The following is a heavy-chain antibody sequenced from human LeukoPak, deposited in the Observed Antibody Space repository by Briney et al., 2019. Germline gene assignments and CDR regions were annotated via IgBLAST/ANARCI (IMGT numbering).Heavy chain of an antibody. CDR2: ISSSGST. CDR1: GDSISSGDYY. V-gene: IGHV4-61*02. Sequence: NPSETLSLTCTVPGDSISSGDYYWSWIRQPAGKGLEWIGRISSSGSTNYNPSLKSRVTISVDTSKNQFSLKLSSVTAADTAVYYCARGPPGYSYGYQFDYWGQGTLVTVSS. J-gene: IGHJ4*02. CDR3: ARGPPGYSYGYQFDY. D-gene: IGHD5-18*01.